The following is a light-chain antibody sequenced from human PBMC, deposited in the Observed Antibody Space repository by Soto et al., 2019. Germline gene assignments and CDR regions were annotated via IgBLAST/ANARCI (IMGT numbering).Light chain of an antibody. CDR1: QSISSW. CDR3: QRSADVT. J-gene: IGKJ2*01. Sequence: DIRETQAPTTQIASVGDRVTSICRASQSISSWLAWYQQKPGKAPKLLIYKASSLESGVPSRFTGSVSGTEFTLTPTCLQPDGFPMYDCQRSADVTVGQGTKVDI. V-gene: IGKV1-5*03. CDR2: KAS.